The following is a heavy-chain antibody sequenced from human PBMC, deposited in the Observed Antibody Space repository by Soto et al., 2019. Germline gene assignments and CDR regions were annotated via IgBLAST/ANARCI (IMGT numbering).Heavy chain of an antibody. Sequence: ALEWLALIDWDDDKYYSTSLKTRLTISKDTSTNQVVLTMTNMDPVDTATYYCARMPHKEMATIRYYYGMDVWGQGTTVTVSS. V-gene: IGHV2-70*01. CDR3: ARMPHKEMATIRYYYGMDV. J-gene: IGHJ6*02. CDR2: IDWDDDK. D-gene: IGHD5-12*01.